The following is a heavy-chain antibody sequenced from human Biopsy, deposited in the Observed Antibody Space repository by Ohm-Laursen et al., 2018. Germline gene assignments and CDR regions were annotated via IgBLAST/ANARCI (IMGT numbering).Heavy chain of an antibody. CDR1: GASVKTSGYF. D-gene: IGHD3-9*01. J-gene: IGHJ2*01. V-gene: IGHV4-31*03. Sequence: PSETLSLTCSVSGASVKTSGYFWAWIRQRPGKGLKWIGYISYNERTHYNPSLTSRLAISFDTSNNRISLQLRSVSVADTAVYYCVREPKTGTAEAWYFDLWGRDSPVTVPS. CDR3: VREPKTGTAEAWYFDL. CDR2: ISYNERT.